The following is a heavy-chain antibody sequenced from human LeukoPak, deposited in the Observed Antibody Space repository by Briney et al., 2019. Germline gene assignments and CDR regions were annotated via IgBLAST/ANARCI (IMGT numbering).Heavy chain of an antibody. J-gene: IGHJ4*02. Sequence: SGPTLVNPTQTLTLTCTFSGFSLSTSGMCVSWIRQPPGKALEWLALIDWDDDKYYSTSLKTRLTISKDTSKNQVVLTMANMDPVDTATYYCARMDIAVRYFDYWGQGTLVTVSS. CDR3: ARMDIAVRYFDY. D-gene: IGHD6-19*01. CDR1: GFSLSTSGMC. CDR2: IDWDDDK. V-gene: IGHV2-70*01.